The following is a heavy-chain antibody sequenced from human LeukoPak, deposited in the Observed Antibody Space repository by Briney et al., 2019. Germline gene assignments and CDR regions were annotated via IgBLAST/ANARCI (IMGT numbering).Heavy chain of an antibody. CDR2: IIPIFGTA. D-gene: IGHD3-22*01. V-gene: IGHV1-69*05. CDR1: GGTFSSYA. J-gene: IGHJ4*02. Sequence: SVKVSCKASGGTFSSYAISWVRQAPGQGLEWMGGIIPIFGTANYAQKFQGRVTITTDESTSTAYMELSSLRSEDTAVYYCASLSTYYYDSSGYYYGPIGFDYWGQGTLSPSPQ. CDR3: ASLSTYYYDSSGYYYGPIGFDY.